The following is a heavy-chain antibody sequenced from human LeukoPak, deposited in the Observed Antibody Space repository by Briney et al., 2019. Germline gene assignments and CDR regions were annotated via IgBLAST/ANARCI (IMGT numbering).Heavy chain of an antibody. CDR2: IIPIFGTA. J-gene: IGHJ3*02. CDR1: GGTFSSYA. V-gene: IGHV1-69*05. Sequence: SVKVSCKASGGTFSSYAISWVRQAPGQGLEWMGGIIPIFGTANYAQKFQGRVTITTDESTSTAYMELSSLRSEDTAVHYCARGDYYDSPRRAFDIWGQGTMVTVSS. D-gene: IGHD3-22*01. CDR3: ARGDYYDSPRRAFDI.